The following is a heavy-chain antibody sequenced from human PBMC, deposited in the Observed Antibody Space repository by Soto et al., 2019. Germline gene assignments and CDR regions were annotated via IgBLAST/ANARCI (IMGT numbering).Heavy chain of an antibody. CDR1: GGSISSSSYY. CDR3: VVDSGYDSVGYYYYYGMDV. CDR2: IYYSGST. Sequence: SETLSLTCTVSGGSISSSSYYWGWIRQPPGKGLEWIGSIYYSGSTYYNPSLKSRVTISVDTSKNQFSLKLSSVTAADTAVYYCVVDSGYDSVGYYYYYGMDVWGQGTTVTVSS. J-gene: IGHJ6*02. V-gene: IGHV4-39*01. D-gene: IGHD5-12*01.